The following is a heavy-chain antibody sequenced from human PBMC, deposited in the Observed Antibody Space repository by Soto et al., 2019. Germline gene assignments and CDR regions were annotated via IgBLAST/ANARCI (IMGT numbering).Heavy chain of an antibody. D-gene: IGHD6-13*01. J-gene: IGHJ6*03. CDR2: IIPILGIA. V-gene: IGHV1-69*04. CDR3: ARDHEQPNPLYYYYYMDV. Sequence: SVKVSCKASGGTFSSYTISWVRQAPGQGLEWMGRIIPILGIANYAQKFQGRVTITADKSTSTAYMELSSLRSEDTAVYYCARDHEQPNPLYYYYYMDVWGKGTTVT. CDR1: GGTFSSYT.